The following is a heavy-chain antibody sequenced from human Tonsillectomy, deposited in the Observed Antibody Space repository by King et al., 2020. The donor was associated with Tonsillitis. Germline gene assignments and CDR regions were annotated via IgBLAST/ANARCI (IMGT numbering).Heavy chain of an antibody. V-gene: IGHV3-7*02. Sequence: VQLVESGGGLAQPGGSLRLSWAASGFIFTSYWMSWVRQAPDQGLDGVANINQHGTEKYYVDSVKGRFTISRDNAKNSLYLEMNSLRAEDTALYYCATTKVWGVFDMWGQGTMVTVSS. CDR2: INQHGTEK. J-gene: IGHJ3*02. CDR1: GFIFTSYW. D-gene: IGHD3-10*01. CDR3: ATTKVWGVFDM.